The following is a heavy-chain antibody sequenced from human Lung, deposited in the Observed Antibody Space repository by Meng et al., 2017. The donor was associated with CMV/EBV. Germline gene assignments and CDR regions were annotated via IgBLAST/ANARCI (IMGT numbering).Heavy chain of an antibody. Sequence: AXVXVSXXASGYIFTSYGISWVRQAPGRGLEWMGWNSAYNGNTNYAQKLQGRVTMTTDTSTSTAYMELRSLRSDDTTVYYCARDPIRVLRFLECNYYYYGMDVWGQGTXVTVSS. V-gene: IGHV1-18*01. D-gene: IGHD3-3*01. CDR3: ARDPIRVLRFLECNYYYYGMDV. J-gene: IGHJ6*02. CDR2: NSAYNGNT. CDR1: GYIFTSYG.